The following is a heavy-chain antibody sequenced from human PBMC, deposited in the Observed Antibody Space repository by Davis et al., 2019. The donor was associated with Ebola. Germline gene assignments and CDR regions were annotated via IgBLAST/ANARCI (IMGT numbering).Heavy chain of an antibody. CDR1: GFIFRNYV. CDR3: ARSEPPDY. J-gene: IGHJ4*02. CDR2: ISSSGNYI. D-gene: IGHD1-14*01. Sequence: GESLKISCETSGFIFRNYVMSWVRQAPGKGLEWVSSISSSGNYIYQTDSLKGRFIISRDNAKNSLYLQMNGLRAEDTAVYYCARSEPPDYWGQGTLVTVSS. V-gene: IGHV3-21*01.